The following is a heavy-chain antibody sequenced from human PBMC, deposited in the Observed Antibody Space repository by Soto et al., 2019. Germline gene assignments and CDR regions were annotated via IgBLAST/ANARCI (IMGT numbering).Heavy chain of an antibody. D-gene: IGHD2-8*01. Sequence: QITLKESGPTRVKPTQTLALTCTFSGFSLTTSGVGVGWIRKTPGTALEWLAVIYWDDDKRYSPSLKSRLTITKDTSRNQLVLTMADMDPADTATYFCAHRGYMYGNWDHGYFDYWGQGTLVTVSS. CDR1: GFSLTTSGVG. V-gene: IGHV2-5*02. CDR2: IYWDDDK. CDR3: AHRGYMYGNWDHGYFDY. J-gene: IGHJ4*02.